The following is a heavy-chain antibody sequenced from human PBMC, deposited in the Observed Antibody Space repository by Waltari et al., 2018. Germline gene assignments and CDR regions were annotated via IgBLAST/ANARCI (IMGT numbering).Heavy chain of an antibody. CDR2: IIPIFGTA. J-gene: IGHJ3*02. Sequence: QVQLVQSGAEVKKPGSSVKVSCKASGGTFSSYAISWVRQAPGQGLEWMGGIIPIFGTANYAQKFQGRVTITADKSTSTAYMELSSLRSEDTAVYYCARDTIFGVVIIKEGAFDIWGQGTMVTVSS. CDR1: GGTFSSYA. CDR3: ARDTIFGVVIIKEGAFDI. D-gene: IGHD3-3*01. V-gene: IGHV1-69*14.